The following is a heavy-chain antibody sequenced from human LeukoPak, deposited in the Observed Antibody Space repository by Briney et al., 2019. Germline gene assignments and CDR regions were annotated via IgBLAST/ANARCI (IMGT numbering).Heavy chain of an antibody. J-gene: IGHJ4*02. CDR2: INPNSGGT. V-gene: IGHV1-2*02. D-gene: IGHD5-18*01. CDR1: GYTFTGYY. Sequence: GESLKISCKASGYTFTGYYIHWVRQAPGQGLEWMGWINPNSGGTNYAQKFQGRVTMTRDTSISTAYMELSRLRSDDTAVYYCARVGVYSTTPYLDYWGQGTLVTVSS. CDR3: ARVGVYSTTPYLDY.